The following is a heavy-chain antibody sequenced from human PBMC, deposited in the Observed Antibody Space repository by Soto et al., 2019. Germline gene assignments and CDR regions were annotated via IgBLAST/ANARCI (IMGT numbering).Heavy chain of an antibody. CDR3: ARDLSPPDYYYDSSGYYFPIGY. CDR1: GFTFSSYA. V-gene: IGHV3-30-3*01. Sequence: GGSLRLSCAASGFTFSSYAMHWVRQAPGKGLEWVAVISYDGSNKYYADSVKGRFTISRDNSKNTLYLQMNSLRAEDAAVYYCARDLSPPDYYYDSSGYYFPIGYWGQGTLVTVSS. CDR2: ISYDGSNK. J-gene: IGHJ4*02. D-gene: IGHD3-22*01.